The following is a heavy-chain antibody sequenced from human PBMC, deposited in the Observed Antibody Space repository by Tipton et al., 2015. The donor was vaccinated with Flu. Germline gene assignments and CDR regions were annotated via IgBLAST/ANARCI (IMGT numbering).Heavy chain of an antibody. Sequence: SLRLSCAASGFTFSSYGMHWVRQAPGKGLEWVAVIWYDGSNKYYADSAKGRFTISRDNSKNTLYLQMNSLRAEDTAVYYCARGPGNHYYYYGMDVWGQGTTVTVSS. CDR1: GFTFSSYG. CDR3: ARGPGNHYYYYGMDV. J-gene: IGHJ6*02. CDR2: IWYDGSNK. V-gene: IGHV3-33*01.